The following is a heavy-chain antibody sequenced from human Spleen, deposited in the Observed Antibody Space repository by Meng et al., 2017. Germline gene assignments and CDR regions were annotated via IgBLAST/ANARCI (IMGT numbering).Heavy chain of an antibody. CDR1: GYTFAAYW. CDR2: INPKSGDT. D-gene: IGHD6-25*01. Sequence: VELVQPGPEVTRPGASVKLSCKPVGYTFAAYWIHWLRQAPGQGLEWMGRINPKSGDTHYAQKFQARVTMTGDTSISTAYMELSGLRSDDTAMYYCARDEDISAAGKLFGDYWGQGTLVTVSS. CDR3: ARDEDISAAGKLFGDY. V-gene: IGHV1-2*06. J-gene: IGHJ4*02.